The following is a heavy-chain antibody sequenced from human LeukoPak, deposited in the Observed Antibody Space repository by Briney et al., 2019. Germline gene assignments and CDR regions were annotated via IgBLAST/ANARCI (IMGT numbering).Heavy chain of an antibody. V-gene: IGHV1-2*02. CDR3: ARDRNSGSSLDI. CDR1: GHTFTGYY. D-gene: IGHD6-6*01. Sequence: ASVKVSCKASGHTFTGYYMHWVRQAPGQGLEWLGWINPNSGVTNYAQKFQGRITMTRDTSISTAYMELSSLKSDDTAVYYCARDRNSGSSLDIWGQGTMLTVSS. CDR2: INPNSGVT. J-gene: IGHJ3*02.